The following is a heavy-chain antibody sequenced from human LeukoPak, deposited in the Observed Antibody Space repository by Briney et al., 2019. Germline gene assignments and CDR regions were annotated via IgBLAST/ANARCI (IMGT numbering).Heavy chain of an antibody. D-gene: IGHD6-6*01. V-gene: IGHV4-59*13. CDR3: ARYSSSSGYFDS. CDR2: IYYSRST. CDR1: GGPISIYY. J-gene: IGHJ4*02. Sequence: SETLSLTCSVSGGPISIYYWRWLRPSTGKALEGTGFIYYSRSTNYSPSLKSRVTISVDTSKNQFSLKLSSVPAADTAVDYCARYSSSSGYFDSWGQGTLVTVSS.